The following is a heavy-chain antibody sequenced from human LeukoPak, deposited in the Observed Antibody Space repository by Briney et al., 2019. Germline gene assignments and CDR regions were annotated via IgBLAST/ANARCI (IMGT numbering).Heavy chain of an antibody. D-gene: IGHD3-16*02. Sequence: ASVKVSCKASGGTFSIYAISWVGQAPGQGLEWMGGIIPIFGTANYAQKFQGRVTITADESTSTAYMELSSLRSEDTAVYYCARGRFTGDYVWGSYRYDAFDIWGQGTMVTVSS. CDR1: GGTFSIYA. J-gene: IGHJ3*02. V-gene: IGHV1-69*13. CDR3: ARGRFTGDYVWGSYRYDAFDI. CDR2: IIPIFGTA.